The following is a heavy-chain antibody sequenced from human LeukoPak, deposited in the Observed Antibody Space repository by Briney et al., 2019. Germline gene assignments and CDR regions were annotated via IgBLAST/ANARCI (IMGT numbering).Heavy chain of an antibody. J-gene: IGHJ6*02. D-gene: IGHD1-26*01. V-gene: IGHV3-53*04. CDR1: GFTVSSNY. CDR3: ARAPLVGATLYYYYYGMDV. CDR2: IYSGGST. Sequence: GGSLRLSCAASGFTVSSNYMSWVRQAPGKGLEWVSVIYSGGSTYYADSVKGRFTISRHNSKNTLYLQMNSLRAEGTAVYYCARAPLVGATLYYYYYGMDVWGQGTTVTVSS.